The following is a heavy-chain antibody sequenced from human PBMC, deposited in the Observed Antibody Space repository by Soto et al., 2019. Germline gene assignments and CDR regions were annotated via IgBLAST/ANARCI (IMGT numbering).Heavy chain of an antibody. CDR3: AKDRARITGTTVDY. V-gene: IGHV4-59*12. CDR2: IYYSGST. J-gene: IGHJ4*02. D-gene: IGHD1-7*01. CDR1: GGSISSYY. Sequence: SETLSLTCTVSGGSISSYYWSWIRQPPGKGLEWIGYIYYSGSTNYNPSLKGRVTISVDTSKNTLYLQMNSLRAEDTAVYYCAKDRARITGTTVDYWGQGTLVTVSS.